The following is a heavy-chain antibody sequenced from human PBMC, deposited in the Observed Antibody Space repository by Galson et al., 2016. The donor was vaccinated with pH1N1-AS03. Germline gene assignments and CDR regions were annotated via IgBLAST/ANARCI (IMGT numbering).Heavy chain of an antibody. CDR1: GYIFTGFY. J-gene: IGHJ6*02. CDR3: ARDPRGPCSSATCATTYYFGMDV. V-gene: IGHV1-2*04. CDR2: INPNNCVT. D-gene: IGHD1-26*01. Sequence: SVKVSCKASGYIFTGFYVHWVRQAPGQGLEWMGWINPNNCVTNYAQKFQAWVTMTGDTSISTAYMELYGLKSDDTAVYYCARDPRGPCSSATCATTYYFGMDVWGQGTTVIVSS.